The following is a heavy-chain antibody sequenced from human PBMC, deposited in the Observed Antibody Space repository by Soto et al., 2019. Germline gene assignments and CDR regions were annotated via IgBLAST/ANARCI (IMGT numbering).Heavy chain of an antibody. J-gene: IGHJ3*02. CDR2: MNPNSGNT. V-gene: IGHV1-8*01. CDR3: SSDAYCGGDCLRGDDAFDI. D-gene: IGHD2-21*01. CDR1: GYTFTSYD. Sequence: ASVKVSCKASGYTFTSYDINWVRQATGQGLEWMGWMNPNSGNTGYAQKLQGRVTMTRNTSISTAYIELSSLRSEDTAVYFCSSDAYCGGDCLRGDDAFDIWGQGTMVTVSS.